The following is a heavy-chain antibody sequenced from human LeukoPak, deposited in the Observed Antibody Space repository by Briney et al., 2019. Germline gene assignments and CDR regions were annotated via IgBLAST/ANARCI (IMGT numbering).Heavy chain of an antibody. J-gene: IGHJ4*02. Sequence: GGSLRLSCAASGFTFSSHALGWVRQAPGKGLEWVSAISAGRGDTYYAASVRGRFTISRDNSKNTLYLQMSSLRADDTAVYYCAKVWPYRSGYYYLEYWGQGTLVTVSS. CDR1: GFTFSSHA. CDR3: AKVWPYRSGYYYLEY. CDR2: ISAGRGDT. D-gene: IGHD6-19*01. V-gene: IGHV3-23*01.